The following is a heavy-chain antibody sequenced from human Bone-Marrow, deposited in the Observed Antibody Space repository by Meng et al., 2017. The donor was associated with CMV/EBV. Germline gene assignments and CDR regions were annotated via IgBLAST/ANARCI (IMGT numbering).Heavy chain of an antibody. CDR1: VHTFIDYY. J-gene: IGHJ6*02. D-gene: IGHD3-3*01. CDR3: ARAAENYDFWSGYYYYYYGMDV. V-gene: IGHV1-18*04. Sequence: ASVKVSCKTSVHTFIDYYIHWVRQAPGQGLEWMGWISAYNGNTNYAQKLQGRVTMTTDTSTSTAYMELRSLRSDDTAVYYCARAAENYDFWSGYYYYYYGMDVWGQGTTVTVSS. CDR2: ISAYNGNT.